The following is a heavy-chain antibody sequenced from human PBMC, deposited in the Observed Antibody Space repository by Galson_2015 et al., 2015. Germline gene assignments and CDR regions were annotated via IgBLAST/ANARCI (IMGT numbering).Heavy chain of an antibody. D-gene: IGHD2-15*01. CDR2: ISGSGGST. J-gene: IGHJ1*01. Sequence: SLRLSCAASGFTFSSYAMSWVRQAPGKGLEWVSAISGSGGSTYYAESVKGRFTISRDNSKNTLYLQMNSLRAEDTAVYYCAKDRWGGSGGSWRRDHRLPKGFQHWGQGTLVTVSS. CDR1: GFTFSSYA. CDR3: AKDRWGGSGGSWRRDHRLPKGFQH. V-gene: IGHV3-23*01.